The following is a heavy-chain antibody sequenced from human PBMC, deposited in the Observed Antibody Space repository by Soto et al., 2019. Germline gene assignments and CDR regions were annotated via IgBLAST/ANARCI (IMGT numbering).Heavy chain of an antibody. Sequence: QVQLQESCPGLVKPSGTLSLTCAVSSGTISSSNWWTWVRQRPGKGLEWIGEINQSGSPNYNPSLRSRVTISVDRSKSQFFLKLSSVSGADTAIYCCAGLGMVAAHREFDPWGQGTLVPVSS. CDR3: AGLGMVAAHREFDP. D-gene: IGHD2-15*01. J-gene: IGHJ5*02. V-gene: IGHV4-4*01. CDR1: SGTISSSNW. CDR2: INQSGSP.